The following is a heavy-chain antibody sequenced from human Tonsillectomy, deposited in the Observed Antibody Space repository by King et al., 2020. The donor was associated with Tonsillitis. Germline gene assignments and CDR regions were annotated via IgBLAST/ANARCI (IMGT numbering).Heavy chain of an antibody. Sequence: VQLVESGGGLVKPGGSLRLSCAASGFTFSNAWMSWVRQAPGKGLEWVGRIKSKTDGGTTDYAAPVKGRFTISRDDSKNTLYLQMNSLKTEDTAVYYCTTERGYILTGFYYFDYWGQGTLVTVSS. V-gene: IGHV3-15*01. J-gene: IGHJ4*02. D-gene: IGHD3-9*01. CDR2: IKSKTDGGTT. CDR1: GFTFSNAW. CDR3: TTERGYILTGFYYFDY.